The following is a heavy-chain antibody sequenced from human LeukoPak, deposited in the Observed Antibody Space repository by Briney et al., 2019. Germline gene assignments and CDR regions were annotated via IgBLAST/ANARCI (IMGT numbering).Heavy chain of an antibody. CDR3: TRDRGAYNLYDY. V-gene: IGHV3-49*03. CDR1: GFTLGDYA. CDR2: IRSKAYGETA. J-gene: IGHJ4*02. D-gene: IGHD1-1*01. Sequence: GGSLRLSCTASGFTLGDYAMSWIRQAPGKGLEWVGFIRSKAYGETADYAASVKGRFTISRDDSKAIAYLQMNSLKTEDTAVYHCTRDRGAYNLYDYWGQGTLVTVSS.